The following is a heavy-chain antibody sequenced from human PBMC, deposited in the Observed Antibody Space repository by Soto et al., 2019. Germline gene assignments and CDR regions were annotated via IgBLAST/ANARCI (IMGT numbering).Heavy chain of an antibody. CDR2: IIPIFGTA. V-gene: IGHV1-69*06. D-gene: IGHD3-3*01. CDR1: GGTFSSYA. Sequence: QVQLVQSGAEVKKPGSSVKVSCKASGGTFSSYAISWVRQAPGQGLEWMGGIIPIFGTANYAQKFQGGVTITADKSTSTAYMELSSLRSEDTAVYYCARVRFLEWFLRGGMDVWGQGTTVTVSS. CDR3: ARVRFLEWFLRGGMDV. J-gene: IGHJ6*02.